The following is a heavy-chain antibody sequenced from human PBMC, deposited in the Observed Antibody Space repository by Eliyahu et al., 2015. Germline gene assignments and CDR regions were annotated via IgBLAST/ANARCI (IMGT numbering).Heavy chain of an antibody. CDR3: AKAVAGGGNFDY. Sequence: GIINPSGGTTSYAQKFQGRVTMTRDTSTSTVYMELSSLRSEDTAVYYCAKAVAGGGNFDYWGQGTLVTVSS. J-gene: IGHJ4*02. V-gene: IGHV1-46*01. CDR2: INPSGGTT. D-gene: IGHD6-19*01.